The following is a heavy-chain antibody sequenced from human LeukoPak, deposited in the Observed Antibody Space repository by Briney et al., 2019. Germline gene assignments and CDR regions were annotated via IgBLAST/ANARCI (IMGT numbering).Heavy chain of an antibody. CDR3: AKDPSTVTTRVFDI. D-gene: IGHD4-17*01. CDR1: GFTFSSYG. Sequence: PGRSLRLSCAASGFTFSSYGMHWVRQAPGKGLEWVAVISYDGTNKYYADSVKGRFIMSRDNSKNTLYLQMNSLRAEDTAVYYCAKDPSTVTTRVFDIWGQGTMVSVSS. V-gene: IGHV3-30*18. J-gene: IGHJ3*02. CDR2: ISYDGTNK.